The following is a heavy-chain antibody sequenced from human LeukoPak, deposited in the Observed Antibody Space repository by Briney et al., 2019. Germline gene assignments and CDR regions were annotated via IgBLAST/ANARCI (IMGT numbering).Heavy chain of an antibody. CDR2: ISGSGGST. V-gene: IGHV3-23*01. CDR1: GFTFSSYA. CDR3: AKRGMRRITIFGVVNYYFDY. D-gene: IGHD3-3*01. Sequence: GGSLRLSCAASGFTFSSYAMSWVRQAPGKGLEWVSAISGSGGSTYYADSVKGRFTISRDNSKNTLYLQMNSLRAKDTAVYYCAKRGMRRITIFGVVNYYFDYWGQGTLVTVSS. J-gene: IGHJ4*02.